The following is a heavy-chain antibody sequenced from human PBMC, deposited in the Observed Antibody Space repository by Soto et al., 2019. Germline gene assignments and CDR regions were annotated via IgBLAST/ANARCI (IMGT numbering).Heavy chain of an antibody. V-gene: IGHV4-59*01. Sequence: QVQLQESGPGLVKPSETLSLTCTVSGGSISSYYWIWIRQPPGKGLEWIGYIYYSGSTNYNPSLKSRVTISVDTSKNQFSLKLSSVTAADTAVYYCARSTSRYCTNGVCYTGYNWFDPWGQGTLVTVSS. CDR1: GGSISSYY. CDR3: ARSTSRYCTNGVCYTGYNWFDP. D-gene: IGHD2-8*01. CDR2: IYYSGST. J-gene: IGHJ5*02.